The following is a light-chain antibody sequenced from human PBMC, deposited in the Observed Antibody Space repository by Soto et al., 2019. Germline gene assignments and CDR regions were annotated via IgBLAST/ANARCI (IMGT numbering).Light chain of an antibody. J-gene: IGKJ5*01. CDR2: EVS. CDR1: QGLVYSDVETY. CDR3: MQSIQLPIT. Sequence: EIVLTQSPLSLSVTPGQPASISCKSSQGLVYSDVETYLHWYLLKSGQPPQLLISEVSNRFSGVSERFSGSGSGTDFTLKISRVDVEYVGVYYCMQSIQLPITFGQGTRLEIK. V-gene: IGKV2D-29*01.